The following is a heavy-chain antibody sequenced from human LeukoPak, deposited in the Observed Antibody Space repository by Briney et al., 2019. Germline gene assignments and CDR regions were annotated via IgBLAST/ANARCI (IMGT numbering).Heavy chain of an antibody. J-gene: IGHJ4*02. V-gene: IGHV3-9*01. CDR3: AKDITPPQSTAIGTYFDY. CDR1: GFTFGIYD. CDR2: ISWNSGSI. Sequence: GGSLRLSCAASGFTFGIYDLSWVRQAPGKGLEWVSGISWNSGSIGYADSVKGRFTISRDNAKNSLYVQMNSLRAEDTALYYCAKDITPPQSTAIGTYFDYWGQGTLVTVSS. D-gene: IGHD2-21*02.